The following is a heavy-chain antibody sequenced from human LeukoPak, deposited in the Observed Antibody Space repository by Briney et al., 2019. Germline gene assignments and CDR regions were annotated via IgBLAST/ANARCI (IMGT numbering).Heavy chain of an antibody. D-gene: IGHD3-10*01. CDR1: GGSISSYY. V-gene: IGHV4-59*01. Sequence: SETLSLTCTVSGGSISSYYWSWIRQPPGKGLEWIGYIYDSGSTNYNPSLKSRVTISVDTSKNQFSLKLSSVTAADTAVYYCARGGYYGSGNDFRFDPWGRGTLVTVSS. CDR2: IYDSGST. CDR3: ARGGYYGSGNDFRFDP. J-gene: IGHJ5*02.